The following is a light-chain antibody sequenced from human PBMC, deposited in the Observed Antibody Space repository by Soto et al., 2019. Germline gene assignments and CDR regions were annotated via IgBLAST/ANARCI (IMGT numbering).Light chain of an antibody. CDR2: GAS. J-gene: IGKJ4*01. Sequence: ERVMTQSPATLSVSPGEKVTLSCRASQSVSSNLAWYQQKPGQAPRLLISGASRRATGVPDRFSGSGSGTDFTLTISSLEPEDFAVYYCHQYGNSPLTFGGGTKVDIK. CDR1: QSVSSN. CDR3: HQYGNSPLT. V-gene: IGKV3-20*01.